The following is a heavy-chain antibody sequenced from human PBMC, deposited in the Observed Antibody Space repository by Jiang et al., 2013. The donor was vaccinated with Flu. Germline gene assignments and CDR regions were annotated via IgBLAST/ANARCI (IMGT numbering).Heavy chain of an antibody. D-gene: IGHD3-3*01. CDR3: ARGGQRQYDFWSGHFDY. Sequence: MPGKGLEWMGIIYPGDSDTRYSPSFQGQVTISADKSISTAYLQWSSLKASDTAMYYCARGGQRQYDFWSGHFDYWGQGTLVTVSS. V-gene: IGHV5-51*01. J-gene: IGHJ4*02. CDR2: IYPGDSDT.